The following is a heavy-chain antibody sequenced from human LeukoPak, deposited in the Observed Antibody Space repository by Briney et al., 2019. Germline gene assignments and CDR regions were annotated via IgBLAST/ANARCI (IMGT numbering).Heavy chain of an antibody. Sequence: PSETLSLTCTVSGGSIDNYYWSWIRQPPGKGLEWIGYIYYSGNTYYVPSLESRVSISVDRSKSQFSLKPYSVTAADTAVYYCARHLWSAYHKFDFWGQGTLVTVSS. V-gene: IGHV4-59*01. CDR1: GGSIDNYY. D-gene: IGHD3-3*01. CDR3: ARHLWSAYHKFDF. CDR2: IYYSGNT. J-gene: IGHJ4*02.